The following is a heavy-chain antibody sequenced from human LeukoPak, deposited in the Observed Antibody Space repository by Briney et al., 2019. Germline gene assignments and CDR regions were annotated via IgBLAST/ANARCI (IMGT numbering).Heavy chain of an antibody. J-gene: IGHJ4*02. Sequence: SGGSLRLSCAASGFTFSSYGMHWVRQAPGKGLEWVAVIWYDGSNKYYADSVKGRFTISRDNSKNTLYLQMNSLRAKDTAVYYCARDRGSYYGGILVYWGQGTLVTVSS. D-gene: IGHD1-26*01. CDR3: ARDRGSYYGGILVY. CDR2: IWYDGSNK. CDR1: GFTFSSYG. V-gene: IGHV3-33*01.